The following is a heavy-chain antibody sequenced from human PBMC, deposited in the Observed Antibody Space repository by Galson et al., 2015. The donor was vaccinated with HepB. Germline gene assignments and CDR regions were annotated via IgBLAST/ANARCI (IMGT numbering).Heavy chain of an antibody. V-gene: IGHV3-13*05. Sequence: SLRLSCAASGFTFSTYDMHWVRQTTGKGLEWVSGIGTAGDPYYPGSVKGRFTISRENAKNSLYLQMNSLRAGDTAVYYCASRSTVTGAFDIWGQGTMVTVSS. D-gene: IGHD4-17*01. CDR2: IGTAGDP. CDR1: GFTFSTYD. CDR3: ASRSTVTGAFDI. J-gene: IGHJ3*02.